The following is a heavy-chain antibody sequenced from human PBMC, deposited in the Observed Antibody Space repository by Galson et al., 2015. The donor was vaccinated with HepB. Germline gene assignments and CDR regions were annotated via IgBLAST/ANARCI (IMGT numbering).Heavy chain of an antibody. V-gene: IGHV3-30-3*01. CDR3: ARDSGYGDYEGAFDI. Sequence: SLRLSCAASGFTFSSYAMHWVRQAPGKGLEWVAVISYDGSNKYYADSVKGRFTISRDNSKNTLYLQMNSLRAEDTAVYYCARDSGYGDYEGAFDIWGQGTMVTVSS. D-gene: IGHD4-17*01. CDR1: GFTFSSYA. CDR2: ISYDGSNK. J-gene: IGHJ3*02.